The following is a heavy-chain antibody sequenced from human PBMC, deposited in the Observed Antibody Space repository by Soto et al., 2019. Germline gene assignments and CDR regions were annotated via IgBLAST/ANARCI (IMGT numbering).Heavy chain of an antibody. CDR1: GGSFSGHS. CDR2: INHSGRV. CDR3: STRAYDTNGYYRFDT. V-gene: IGHV4-34*01. J-gene: IGHJ5*01. D-gene: IGHD3-22*01. Sequence: SETLSLTCAVYGGSFSGHSWTWIRQSPGKGLEWIGDINHSGRVNYSPSLKSRVTISLDTSKNQFSLTLSAVTAADTAMYYCSTRAYDTNGYYRFDTWGQGTLVTVSS.